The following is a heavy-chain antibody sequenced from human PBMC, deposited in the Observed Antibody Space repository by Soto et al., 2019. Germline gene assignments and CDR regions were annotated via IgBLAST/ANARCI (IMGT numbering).Heavy chain of an antibody. CDR1: GASMSSSTW. J-gene: IGHJ4*02. CDR2: IYHSGTT. Sequence: QVQLQESGPGLVKPSGTLSLTCAVSGASMSSSTWWSWFRQSPGKGLEWIGEIYHSGTTNYNPSLKSRVTISVDKSKKEFSLKLSSVTAAGTAVYYCAIPGPGDFHYWGQGTLVTVSS. V-gene: IGHV4-4*02. CDR3: AIPGPGDFHY.